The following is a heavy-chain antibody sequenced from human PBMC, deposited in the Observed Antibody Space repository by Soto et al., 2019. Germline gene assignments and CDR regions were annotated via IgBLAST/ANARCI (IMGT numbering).Heavy chain of an antibody. CDR2: IYYSGST. CDR1: GGSISSYY. V-gene: IGHV4-59*08. D-gene: IGHD4-17*01. J-gene: IGHJ4*02. CDR3: AGRAVTSFDY. Sequence: ETLSLTCTVSGGSISSYYWSWIRQPPGKGLEWIGYIYYSGSTNYNPSLKSRVTISVDTSKNQFSLKLSSVTAADTAVYYCAGRAVTSFDYWGQGTLVTVSS.